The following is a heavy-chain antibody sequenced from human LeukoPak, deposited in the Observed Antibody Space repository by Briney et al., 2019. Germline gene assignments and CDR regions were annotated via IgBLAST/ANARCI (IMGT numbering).Heavy chain of an antibody. Sequence: PSETLSLTCTVSGGSISSSSYYWGWIRQPPGKGLEWIGSIYYSGSTNYNPSLKSRVTISVDTSKNQLSLKLSSVTAADTAVYYCARNWNDADDYWGQGTLVTVSS. V-gene: IGHV4-39*07. CDR1: GGSISSSSYY. D-gene: IGHD1-1*01. CDR2: IYYSGST. CDR3: ARNWNDADDY. J-gene: IGHJ4*02.